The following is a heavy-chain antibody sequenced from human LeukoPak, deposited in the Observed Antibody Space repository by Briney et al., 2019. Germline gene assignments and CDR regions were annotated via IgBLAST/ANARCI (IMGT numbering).Heavy chain of an antibody. J-gene: IGHJ4*02. D-gene: IGHD2-15*01. CDR3: ARRGYCSGGSCYSGYFDY. Sequence: PGESLKISCKGSGYSFTSYWIGWVRQIPGKGLEWMGIIYPGDSDTRYSPSFQGQATISADKSISTAYLQWSSLKASDTAMYYCARRGYCSGGSCYSGYFDYWGQGTLVTVSS. CDR1: GYSFTSYW. CDR2: IYPGDSDT. V-gene: IGHV5-51*01.